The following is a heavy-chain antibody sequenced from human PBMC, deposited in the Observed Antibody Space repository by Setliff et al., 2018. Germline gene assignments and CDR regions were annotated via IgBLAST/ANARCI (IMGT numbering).Heavy chain of an antibody. CDR1: DGSSSSHY. Sequence: SETLSLTCTVSDGSSSSHYWSWIRQPPGKGLEWIGYIHFSGTTNYNPSLKSRVTLSLGTSKNQFSLELSSVTAADTAMYYCARENGYCSGGACYFMFDYWGQGTLVTVSS. D-gene: IGHD2-15*01. J-gene: IGHJ4*02. CDR3: ARENGYCSGGACYFMFDY. V-gene: IGHV4-59*11. CDR2: IHFSGTT.